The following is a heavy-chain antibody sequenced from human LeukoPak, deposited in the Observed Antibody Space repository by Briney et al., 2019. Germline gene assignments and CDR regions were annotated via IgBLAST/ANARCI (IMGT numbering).Heavy chain of an antibody. CDR2: IIPIFGTA. CDR3: ARDRYCYDSSGHYSGAFDI. CDR1: GGTFSSYA. Sequence: ASVKVSCKASGGTFSSYAISWVRQAPGQGLEWMGGIIPIFGTANYAQKFQGRVTITTDESTSTAYMELSSLRSEDTEVYYCARDRYCYDSSGHYSGAFDIWGQGTMVTVSS. J-gene: IGHJ3*02. V-gene: IGHV1-69*05. D-gene: IGHD3-22*01.